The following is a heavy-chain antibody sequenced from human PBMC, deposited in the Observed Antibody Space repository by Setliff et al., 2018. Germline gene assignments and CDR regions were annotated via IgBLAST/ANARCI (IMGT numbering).Heavy chain of an antibody. CDR1: GGSFSGYY. J-gene: IGHJ4*02. D-gene: IGHD3-3*01. CDR2: INHSGST. CDR3: ARGRSNFWGYYFDY. Sequence: SETLSLTCAVYGGSFSGYYWSWIRQPPGKGLEWIGEINHSGSTNYNPSLRSRVTISVDTSKNQFSLKLSSVTAADTAVYYCARGRSNFWGYYFDYWGQGTLVTVSS. V-gene: IGHV4-34*01.